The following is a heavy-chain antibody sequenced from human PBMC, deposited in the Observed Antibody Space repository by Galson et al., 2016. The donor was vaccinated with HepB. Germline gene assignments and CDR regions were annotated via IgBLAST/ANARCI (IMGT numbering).Heavy chain of an antibody. Sequence: TLSLTCTVSGGSINSGGYFWSWLRQLPGKGLEWIGYIYYSGSTYYNPSLMSRVTISLDTSKNQFSLKLSSVAAADTAVYYCSRAQDLRPHFDDWGQGTLVTVSS. J-gene: IGHJ4*02. CDR1: GGSINSGGYF. CDR2: IYYSGST. V-gene: IGHV4-31*03. CDR3: SRAQDLRPHFDD.